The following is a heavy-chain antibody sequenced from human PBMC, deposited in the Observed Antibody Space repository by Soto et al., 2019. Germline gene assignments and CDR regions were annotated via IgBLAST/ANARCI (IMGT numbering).Heavy chain of an antibody. V-gene: IGHV5-51*01. D-gene: IGHD3-10*01. CDR3: ARRRFYYGSGSFDTPDY. J-gene: IGHJ4*02. CDR2: IYPGDSDT. CDR1: GYTFTNYW. Sequence: GESLKISCRGSGYTFTNYWIGWVRQMPGKGLEWMGIIYPGDSDTRYSPSFQGQVTISADKSISTAFLQWSSLKASDTAMYYCARRRFYYGSGSFDTPDYWGQGTLVTVSS.